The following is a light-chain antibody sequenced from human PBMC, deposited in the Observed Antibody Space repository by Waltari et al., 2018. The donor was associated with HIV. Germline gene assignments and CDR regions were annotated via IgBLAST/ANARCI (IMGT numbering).Light chain of an antibody. J-gene: IGLJ3*02. V-gene: IGLV2-23*02. CDR2: EVT. CDR1: SSDVGRYNL. CDR3: CSYAGSSTLM. Sequence: QSALTQPASVSGSPGQSITISCTGTSSDVGRYNLVSWYQQHPGKAPKLMIFEVTKRPSGVSNRFSGSKSGNTASLTISGLQAEDEADYYCCSYAGSSTLMFGGGTKLTVL.